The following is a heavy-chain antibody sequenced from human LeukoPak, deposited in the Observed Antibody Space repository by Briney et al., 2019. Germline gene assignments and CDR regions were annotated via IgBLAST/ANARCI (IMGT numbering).Heavy chain of an antibody. CDR3: ARSAEWLRNAFDI. V-gene: IGHV4-59*01. J-gene: IGHJ3*02. CDR2: IHNSGSS. D-gene: IGHD5-12*01. CDR1: GASTSHFY. Sequence: SETLSLTCSVSGASTSHFYWNWIRQPPGKGLEWIGYIHNSGSSKHSPSLKSRVTISIDTSKNQFSLQLTSVTAADTAIYYCARSAEWLRNAFDIWGQGTMVSVSS.